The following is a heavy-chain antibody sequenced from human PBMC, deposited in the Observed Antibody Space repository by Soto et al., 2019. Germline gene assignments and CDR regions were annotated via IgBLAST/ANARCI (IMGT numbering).Heavy chain of an antibody. CDR3: AKSGRDYDYIWGSYRLYYFDY. J-gene: IGHJ4*02. D-gene: IGHD3-16*02. V-gene: IGHV3-23*01. CDR2: IGAGGDT. CDR1: GFTFGTYT. Sequence: GGSLRLSCAAPGFTFGTYTMNWVRQAPGKGLEWVSGIGAGGDTHYADSVKGRFTISRDNSKNTLYLQMNSLRAEDTAVYYCAKSGRDYDYIWGSYRLYYFDYWGQGTLVTVSS.